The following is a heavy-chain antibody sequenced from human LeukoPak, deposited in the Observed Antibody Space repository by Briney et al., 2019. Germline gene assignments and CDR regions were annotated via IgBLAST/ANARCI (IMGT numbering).Heavy chain of an antibody. CDR3: ARGRPHGNDY. CDR2: IASDGSST. V-gene: IGHV3-74*01. D-gene: IGHD4-23*01. Sequence: PGGSLRLSCAASGFTFSSYWMNWVRQAPGKGLVWVSRIASDGSSTTYADSVKGRFSISRDNAKNTLYLQMNNLRVEDTAEYYCARGRPHGNDYWGQGTLVTVSS. J-gene: IGHJ4*02. CDR1: GFTFSSYW.